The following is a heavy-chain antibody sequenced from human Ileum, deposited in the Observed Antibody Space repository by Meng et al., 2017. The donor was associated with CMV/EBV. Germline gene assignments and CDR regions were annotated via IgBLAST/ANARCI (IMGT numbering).Heavy chain of an antibody. Sequence: TVSSYAMSWVRQAPGKGLEWVSAISGSGGSTYYADSVKGRFTISRDNSKNTLYLQMNSLRAEDTAVYYCAKGLLGYCSSTSCYPFDYWGQGTLVTVSS. V-gene: IGHV3-23*01. CDR3: AKGLLGYCSSTSCYPFDY. J-gene: IGHJ4*02. D-gene: IGHD2-2*01. CDR1: TVSSYA. CDR2: ISGSGGST.